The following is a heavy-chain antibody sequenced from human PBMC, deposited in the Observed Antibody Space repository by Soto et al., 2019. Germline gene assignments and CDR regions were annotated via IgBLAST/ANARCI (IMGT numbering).Heavy chain of an antibody. Sequence: EVQLSESGGDLRQPGGSLRLSCAASGFTFTNYAMTWVRQTPGKWLEWVSGISASGGLKYYADSVQGRFTVSRDNSKNILYLQMDNLRDEDTALYYCARAVGASSGWLDPWCQGTQVTVSS. D-gene: IGHD1-26*01. CDR3: ARAVGASSGWLDP. V-gene: IGHV3-23*01. CDR2: ISASGGLK. CDR1: GFTFTNYA. J-gene: IGHJ5*02.